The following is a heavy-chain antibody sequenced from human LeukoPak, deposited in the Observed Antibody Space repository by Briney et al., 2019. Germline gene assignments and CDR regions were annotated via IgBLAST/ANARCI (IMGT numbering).Heavy chain of an antibody. Sequence: PSETLSLTCAVSGGSITSSDWWSWVRQSPEKGLEWIGDVYHSGSTNYNPSLKSRVTISVDTSKNQFSLKLSSVTAADTAVYYCAYSDGIHYGMDVWGQGTTVTVSS. D-gene: IGHD4-17*01. CDR3: AYSDGIHYGMDV. CDR1: GGSITSSDW. CDR2: VYHSGST. J-gene: IGHJ6*02. V-gene: IGHV4-4*02.